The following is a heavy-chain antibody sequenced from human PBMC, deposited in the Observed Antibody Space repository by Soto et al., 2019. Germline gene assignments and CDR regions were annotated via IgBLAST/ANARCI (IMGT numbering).Heavy chain of an antibody. V-gene: IGHV4-59*01. D-gene: IGHD2-2*01. CDR2: IYNNGRT. CDR3: ARARFCTSTSCYHYFDF. Sequence: EPLSLTCTASGGSISSSSWSWIRQPPGRGLEWIVYIYNNGRTDYNPSLKSRVTISVDTSKNHFSLKLRSVTPADTAVYYCARARFCTSTSCYHYFDFWGQGTLVTVSS. CDR1: GGSISSSS. J-gene: IGHJ4*02.